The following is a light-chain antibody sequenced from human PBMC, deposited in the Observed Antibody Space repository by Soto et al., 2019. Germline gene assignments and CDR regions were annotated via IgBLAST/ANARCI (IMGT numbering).Light chain of an antibody. V-gene: IGLV1-47*01. Sequence: QAVVTQPPSASGTPGQRVTISCSGSSSNIGSNYVYWYQQLPGTAPKLLIYRNNQRPSGVPDRFSGSKSGTSASLATSGLRSEDEADYYCAAWDDSLSGAYVFGTGTKVTVL. CDR1: SSNIGSNY. CDR2: RNN. J-gene: IGLJ1*01. CDR3: AAWDDSLSGAYV.